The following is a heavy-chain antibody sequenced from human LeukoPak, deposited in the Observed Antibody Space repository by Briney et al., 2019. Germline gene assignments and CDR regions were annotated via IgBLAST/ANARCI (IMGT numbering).Heavy chain of an antibody. Sequence: ASVKVSCKASGYTFTGYYMHWVRQAPGQGLEWMEWINPNSGGTKYAQTFKGRVTMTRDTSISTAYMELSSLRSDDTAVYYCARDGDTYGYYYYGMDVWGQGTTVTVSS. CDR3: ARDGDTYGYYYYGMDV. CDR1: GYTFTGYY. J-gene: IGHJ6*02. V-gene: IGHV1-2*02. CDR2: INPNSGGT. D-gene: IGHD5-18*01.